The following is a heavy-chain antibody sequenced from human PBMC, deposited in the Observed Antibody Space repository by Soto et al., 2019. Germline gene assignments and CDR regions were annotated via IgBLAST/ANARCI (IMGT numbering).Heavy chain of an antibody. J-gene: IGHJ4*02. D-gene: IGHD4-17*01. CDR1: GFTFSSYP. V-gene: IGHV3-30-3*01. CDR3: ARVKTTVTTWYYFDY. Sequence: PGGSLRLSCAASGFTFSSYPMHWVRQAPGRGLDWVAVIAYDGSYKDCSDSVKGRFTISRDNSKNALYLQMNSLRAEDTAVYYCARVKTTVTTWYYFDYWGQGPLVTVSS. CDR2: IAYDGSYK.